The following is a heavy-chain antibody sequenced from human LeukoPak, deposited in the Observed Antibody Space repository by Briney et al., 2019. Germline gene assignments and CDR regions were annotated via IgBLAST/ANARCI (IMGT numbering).Heavy chain of an antibody. Sequence: SETLSLTCTVSGGSISSGSYYWSWIRQPAGKGLEWIGRIYTSGSTNYNPSLKSRVTISVDTSKNQFSLKLSSVTAADTAVYYCASPKYDYGDYEEDYWGQGTPVTVSS. D-gene: IGHD4-17*01. CDR3: ASPKYDYGDYEEDY. CDR2: IYTSGST. CDR1: GGSISSGSYY. V-gene: IGHV4-61*02. J-gene: IGHJ4*02.